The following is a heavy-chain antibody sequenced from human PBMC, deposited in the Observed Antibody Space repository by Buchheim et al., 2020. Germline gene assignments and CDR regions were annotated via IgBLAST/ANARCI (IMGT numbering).Heavy chain of an antibody. Sequence: QVQLVESGGGVVQPGRSLRLSCAASGFTFSSYGMHWVRQAPGKGLEWVAVISYDGSNKYYADSVKGRFTISRDNSKNTLYLQMNGLRAEDTAVYYCAKLTGTTDYYYCGMDVWGQGTT. CDR1: GFTFSSYG. D-gene: IGHD1-7*01. CDR2: ISYDGSNK. CDR3: AKLTGTTDYYYCGMDV. V-gene: IGHV3-30*18. J-gene: IGHJ6*02.